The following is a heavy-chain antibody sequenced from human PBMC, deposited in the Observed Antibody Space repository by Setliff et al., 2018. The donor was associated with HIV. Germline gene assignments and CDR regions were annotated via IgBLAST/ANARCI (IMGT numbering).Heavy chain of an antibody. V-gene: IGHV4-39*07. CDR3: ARVVKGYNWNYFDY. CDR1: GDSISSSTYY. D-gene: IGHD1-20*01. CDR2: IFYTGFT. J-gene: IGHJ4*02. Sequence: PLETLSLTCTVSGDSISSSTYYWGWIRQPPGRGLEWIGSIFYTGFTYYSPSLESRVTMSVDTSKNQFSLRVRSVTAADTAVYYCARVVKGYNWNYFDYWGQGTLVTVSS.